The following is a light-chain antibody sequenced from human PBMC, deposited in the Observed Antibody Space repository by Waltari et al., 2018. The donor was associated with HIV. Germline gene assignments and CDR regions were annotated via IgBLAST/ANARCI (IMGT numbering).Light chain of an antibody. J-gene: IGKJ1*01. V-gene: IGKV2-24*01. CDR1: QSIVHRDGNTD. CDR2: SIS. CDR3: MQATQFPQT. Sequence: DIVMTQTRLPYPVTFGQPASISCTTRQSIVHRDGNTDLSWLQQRPGHPPRLLIYSISNRFSGVPDIFSGSGAGTDFTLKISRVEAEDVGVYCCMQATQFPQTFGQGTKVEIK.